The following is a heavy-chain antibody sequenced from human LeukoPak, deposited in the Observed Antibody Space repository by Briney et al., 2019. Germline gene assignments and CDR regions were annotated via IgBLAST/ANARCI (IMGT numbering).Heavy chain of an antibody. J-gene: IGHJ4*02. CDR1: GGSFSGYY. CDR3: ARGLAARPTFDY. D-gene: IGHD6-6*01. CDR2: INHSGST. Sequence: PSETLSLTCAVYGGSFSGYYWSWIRQPPGKGLEWIGEINHSGSTNYNPSLKSRVTISVDTSKNQFSLKLSSVTAADTAVYYCARGLAARPTFDYWGQGTLVTVSS. V-gene: IGHV4-34*01.